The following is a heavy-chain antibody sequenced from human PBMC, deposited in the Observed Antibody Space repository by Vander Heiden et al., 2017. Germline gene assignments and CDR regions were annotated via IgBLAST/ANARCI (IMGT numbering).Heavy chain of an antibody. CDR2: IYFSGST. V-gene: IGHV4-28*01. Sequence: QVQLQESGPGLVKPSDTLSLTCAVSGYSISSNNWWGWIRQPPGKGLEWIGYIYFSGSTYYNPSLKTRVTMSIDTSKNHFSLKLNSVTAADTAVYYCARNYYNTGGYFSFFDSWGQGTLVTVSS. J-gene: IGHJ4*02. CDR1: GYSISSNNW. D-gene: IGHD3-22*01. CDR3: ARNYYNTGGYFSFFDS.